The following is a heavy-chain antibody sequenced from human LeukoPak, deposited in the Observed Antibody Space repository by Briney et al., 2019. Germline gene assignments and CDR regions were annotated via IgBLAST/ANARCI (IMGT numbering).Heavy chain of an antibody. J-gene: IGHJ4*02. CDR2: ISGYNGKT. CDR3: ARVGATYGDPLEYDY. V-gene: IGHV1-18*01. CDR1: GYSFATYA. D-gene: IGHD1-26*01. Sequence: ASVKVSCKASGYSFATYAITRVRQPPGLGLEWMGWISGYNGKTNYAPKLQGRLTMTTDTSTSTAYMELRSLRSDDTAMYYCARVGATYGDPLEYDYWGQGTLVTVSS.